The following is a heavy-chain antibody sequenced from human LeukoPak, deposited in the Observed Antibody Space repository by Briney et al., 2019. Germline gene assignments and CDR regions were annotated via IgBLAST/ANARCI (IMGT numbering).Heavy chain of an antibody. V-gene: IGHV4-34*01. CDR2: INHSGST. D-gene: IGHD3-10*01. CDR3: AREHMVRGVTFDY. CDR1: GGSFSGYY. J-gene: IGHJ4*02. Sequence: KPSETLSLTCAVYGGSFSGYYWSWIRQPPGKGLEWIGEINHSGSTNYNPSLKSRVTISVDTSKNQFSLKLSSVTAADTAVYYCAREHMVRGVTFDYWGQGTLVTVSS.